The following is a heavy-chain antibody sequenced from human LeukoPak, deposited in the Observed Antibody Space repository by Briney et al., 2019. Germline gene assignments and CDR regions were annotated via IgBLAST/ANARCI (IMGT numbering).Heavy chain of an antibody. CDR2: IYHTGST. CDR1: GYSISSGYY. V-gene: IGHV4-38-2*02. Sequence: SETLSLTCTVSGYSISSGYYWAWIRQPPGKELEWIGSIYHTGSTYYTPSLKSRVTISVDTSKNQFSLKMSSVTAADTAVYYCARIPGSGWYFAFDIWGQGTLVAVSS. J-gene: IGHJ3*02. CDR3: ARIPGSGWYFAFDI. D-gene: IGHD6-19*01.